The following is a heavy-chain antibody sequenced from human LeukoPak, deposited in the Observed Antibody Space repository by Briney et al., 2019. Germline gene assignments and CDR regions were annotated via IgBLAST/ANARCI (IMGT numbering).Heavy chain of an antibody. V-gene: IGHV4-59*11. CDR2: IYYSGTT. CDR1: GGSISSHY. CDR3: ARGVYIAAAQYGY. Sequence: ASETLSLTCTVSGGSISSHYWSWIRQPPGKGLEWIGYIYYSGTTNYNPSLKSRVTISVDTSKNQFSLKLSSVIAADTAVYYCARGVYIAAAQYGYWGQGTLVTVSS. D-gene: IGHD6-13*01. J-gene: IGHJ4*02.